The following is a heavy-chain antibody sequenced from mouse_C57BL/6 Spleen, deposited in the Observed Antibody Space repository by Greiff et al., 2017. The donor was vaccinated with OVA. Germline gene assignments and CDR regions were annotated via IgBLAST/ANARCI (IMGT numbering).Heavy chain of an antibody. CDR2: IYPRSGNT. CDR3: ADGSSYYAMDY. CDR1: GYTFTSSG. V-gene: IGHV1-81*01. D-gene: IGHD1-1*01. Sequence: VKLMESGAELARPGASVKLSCKASGYTFTSSGISWVKQRTGQGLEWIGEIYPRSGNTYYNEKFKGKATLTADKSSSTAYMELRSLTSEDSAVYFCADGSSYYAMDYWGQGTSVTVSS. J-gene: IGHJ4*01.